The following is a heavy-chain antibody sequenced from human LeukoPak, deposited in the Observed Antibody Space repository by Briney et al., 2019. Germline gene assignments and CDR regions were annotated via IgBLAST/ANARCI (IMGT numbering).Heavy chain of an antibody. CDR3: AGAVVRGVISDY. D-gene: IGHD3-10*01. V-gene: IGHV4-34*01. CDR2: INHSGST. CDR1: GGSFSGYY. Sequence: SETLSLTCAVYGGSFSGYYWSWIRQPPGKGLEWIGEINHSGSTNYNPSLKSRVTISVDTPKNQFSLKLRSVTAADTAVYYCAGAVVRGVISDYWGQGTLVTASS. J-gene: IGHJ4*02.